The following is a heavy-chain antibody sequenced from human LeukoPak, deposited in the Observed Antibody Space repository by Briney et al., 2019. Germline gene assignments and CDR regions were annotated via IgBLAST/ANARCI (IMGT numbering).Heavy chain of an antibody. CDR1: GFTFSTYW. V-gene: IGHV3-7*03. CDR2: IKEDGSEK. CDR3: ARNYFDY. Sequence: PGGSLRFSCAASGFTFSTYWMSWVRRAPGKGLEWVAYIKEDGSEKYYVDSVKGRFTISRDNAKNSLYLQMNSLRAEGTAVYYCARNYFDYWGQGTLVTVSS. J-gene: IGHJ4*02.